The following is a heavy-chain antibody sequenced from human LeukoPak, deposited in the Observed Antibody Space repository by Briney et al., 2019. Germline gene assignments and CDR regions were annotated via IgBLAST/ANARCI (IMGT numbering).Heavy chain of an antibody. Sequence: GGSLRLSCAASGFTFSRYWMHWVRQAPGKGLVWASRIDSDGSSTTYADSVKGRFTISRDNAKNTLYLQINSLRAEDTAVYYCARDGEGGYPVDYWGQGTLVTVSS. CDR1: GFTFSRYW. D-gene: IGHD3-10*01. J-gene: IGHJ4*02. CDR2: IDSDGSST. V-gene: IGHV3-74*01. CDR3: ARDGEGGYPVDY.